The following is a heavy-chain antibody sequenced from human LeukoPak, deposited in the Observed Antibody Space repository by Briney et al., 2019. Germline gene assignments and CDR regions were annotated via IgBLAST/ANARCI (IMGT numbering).Heavy chain of an antibody. CDR2: ISSSSSTI. J-gene: IGHJ4*02. CDR3: ARDFEGTYSLGSFDY. V-gene: IGHV3-11*01. Sequence: GGSLRLSCAASGFTFSDYYMSWIRQAPGKGLEWVSYISSSSSTIYYADSVKGRFTISRDNAKNSLLLQMNSLRVEDTAVYYCARDFEGTYSLGSFDYWGQGTLVTASS. CDR1: GFTFSDYY. D-gene: IGHD1-26*01.